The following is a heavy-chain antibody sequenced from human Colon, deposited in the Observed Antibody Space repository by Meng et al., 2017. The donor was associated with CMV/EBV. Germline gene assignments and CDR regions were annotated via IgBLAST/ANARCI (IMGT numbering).Heavy chain of an antibody. CDR2: IYPSGFP. V-gene: IGHV4-4*07. Sequence: GPLQWAGPGLVKPSETLSLRVTVSGGSLSSYYWGWIRQPAGKGLEWIGRIYPSGFPKYKPSLESRVTMSADTSKNQISLKLTSVTAADTAVYYCARAQYTYGYWIFDYWGQGTLVTVSS. J-gene: IGHJ4*02. CDR1: GGSLSSYY. CDR3: ARAQYTYGYWIFDY. D-gene: IGHD5-18*01.